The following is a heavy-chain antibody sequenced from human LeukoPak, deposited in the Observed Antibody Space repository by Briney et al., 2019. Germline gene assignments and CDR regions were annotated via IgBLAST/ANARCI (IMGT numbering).Heavy chain of an antibody. CDR1: GFTFSSYG. Sequence: PGGSLRLSCAASGFTFSSYGMHWVRQAPGKGLEWVAFIRYDGSNKYYADSVKGRFTISRDNSKNTLYLQMNSLRAEDTAVYYCAKGKSDYYYMDVWGKGTTVTVSS. J-gene: IGHJ6*03. CDR3: AKGKSDYYYMDV. CDR2: IRYDGSNK. V-gene: IGHV3-30*02.